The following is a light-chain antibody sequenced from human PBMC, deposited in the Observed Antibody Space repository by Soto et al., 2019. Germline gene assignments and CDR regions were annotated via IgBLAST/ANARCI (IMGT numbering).Light chain of an antibody. J-gene: IGLJ1*01. CDR2: EVS. CDR3: SSYAGSTPYV. Sequence: QSALTQPPSASGSPGQSVTISCTGPSSDVGGYNYVSWDQQHPGKAPKLMIYEVSKRTSGVPDRFSGSKSGNTASLTVSGLQAEDEADYYCSSYAGSTPYVFGTGTKLTVL. CDR1: SSDVGGYNY. V-gene: IGLV2-8*01.